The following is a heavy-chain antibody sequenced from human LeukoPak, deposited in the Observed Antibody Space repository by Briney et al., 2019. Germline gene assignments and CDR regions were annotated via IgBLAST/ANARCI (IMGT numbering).Heavy chain of an antibody. CDR1: GGSISSSSYY. Sequence: SETLSLTCTVSGGSISSSSYYWGWIRQPPGKGLEWIGSIYYSGSTYYNPSLKSRVTISVDTSKNQFSLKLSSVTAADTAVYYCARVIAARCFWGYYYYYYMDVWGKGTTVTVSS. V-gene: IGHV4-39*07. J-gene: IGHJ6*03. CDR3: ARVIAARCFWGYYYYYYMDV. CDR2: IYYSGST. D-gene: IGHD6-6*01.